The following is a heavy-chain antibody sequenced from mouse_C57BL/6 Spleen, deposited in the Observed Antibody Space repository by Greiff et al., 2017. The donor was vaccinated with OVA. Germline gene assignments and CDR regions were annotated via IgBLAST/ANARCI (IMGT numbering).Heavy chain of an antibody. CDR3: ARGAPVDFDY. J-gene: IGHJ2*01. CDR1: GYTFTSYW. V-gene: IGHV1-69*01. Sequence: QVQLQQPGAELVMPGASVKLSCKASGYTFTSYWMHWVKQRPGQGLEWIGEIDPSDSYTNYNQKFKGKSTLTVDKSSSTAYMQLSSLTSEDSAVYYCARGAPVDFDYWGQGTTLTVSS. CDR2: IDPSDSYT.